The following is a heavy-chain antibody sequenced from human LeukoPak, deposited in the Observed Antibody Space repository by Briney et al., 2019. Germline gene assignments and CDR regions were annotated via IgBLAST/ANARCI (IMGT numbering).Heavy chain of an antibody. J-gene: IGHJ4*02. V-gene: IGHV3-30*02. CDR3: AKDVSTGWSFDS. D-gene: IGHD6-19*01. CDR2: ISYDGSDK. Sequence: PGGSLRLSCAASGFTYNNYGMHWVRQAPGKGLEWVTFISYDGSDKSNADSVKGRFIISRDNSKKTLYLQMNSLTADDTAVYYCAKDVSTGWSFDSWGQGTLVTVSS. CDR1: GFTYNNYG.